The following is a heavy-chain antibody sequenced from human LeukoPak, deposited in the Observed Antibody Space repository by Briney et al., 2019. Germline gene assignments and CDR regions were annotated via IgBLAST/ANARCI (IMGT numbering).Heavy chain of an antibody. CDR1: GYTFTSYA. V-gene: IGHV1-18*01. D-gene: IGHD2-21*01. Sequence: ASVKVSCKASGYTFTSYAMNWVRQAPGQGLEWMGWINANTGNKDYAQNFQGRITMTTNPSTSTAYLAVRSLTYDDTAVYYCARIKIVEEVVNPWSWGPKKKTLLTPSAYWGQGTLVTVSS. CDR3: ARIKIVEEVVNPWSWGPKKKTLLTPSAY. J-gene: IGHJ4*02. CDR2: INANTGNK.